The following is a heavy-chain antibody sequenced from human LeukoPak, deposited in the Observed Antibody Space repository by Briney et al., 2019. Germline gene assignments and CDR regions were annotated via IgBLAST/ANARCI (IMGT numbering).Heavy chain of an antibody. V-gene: IGHV3-48*01. CDR3: ARGGYYDGSGYYYLDY. D-gene: IGHD3-22*01. CDR1: GFTFSTYS. CDR2: ISSSDSPI. Sequence: GGSLRLSCAASGFTFSTYSMNWVRHAPGKGLEWVSYISSSDSPIDYTDSVKGRFTIFRDNAKNSLYLQMNSLRVEDAAVYYCARGGYYDGSGYYYLDYWGQGTLVTVSS. J-gene: IGHJ4*02.